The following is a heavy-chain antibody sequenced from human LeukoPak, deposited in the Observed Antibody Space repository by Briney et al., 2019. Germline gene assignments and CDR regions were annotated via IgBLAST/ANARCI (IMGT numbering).Heavy chain of an antibody. D-gene: IGHD6-19*01. CDR1: GYTFTSYG. V-gene: IGHV1-18*01. Sequence: GASVKVSCKASGYTFTSYGISWVRQAPGQGLEWMGWISPYDGNTNYAQKLQGRVTMTTDTSTTTAYMELRSLRSDDTAVYYCASLAGTVLDDAFDIWDQGTMVTVSS. CDR3: ASLAGTVLDDAFDI. CDR2: ISPYDGNT. J-gene: IGHJ3*02.